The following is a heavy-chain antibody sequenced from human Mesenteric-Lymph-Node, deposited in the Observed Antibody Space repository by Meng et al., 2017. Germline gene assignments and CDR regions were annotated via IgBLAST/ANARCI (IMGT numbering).Heavy chain of an antibody. CDR1: GSTFTGYY. Sequence: QVQLVQSGTEVKKPGASVQVSCKASGSTFTGYYLHWVRQAPGQGLEWMGWISPNGGTNYAQKFQGRVTMTTDTSTSTAYMELRSLRSEDTAVYYCARVWQQPVPWFDPWGQGTLVTVSS. D-gene: IGHD6-13*01. CDR2: ISPNGGT. J-gene: IGHJ5*02. CDR3: ARVWQQPVPWFDP. V-gene: IGHV1-2*02.